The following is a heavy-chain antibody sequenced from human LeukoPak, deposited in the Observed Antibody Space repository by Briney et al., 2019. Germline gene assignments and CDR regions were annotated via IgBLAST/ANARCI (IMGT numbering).Heavy chain of an antibody. CDR1: GFTFSSYA. CDR3: AKGSSGWYNGAFDI. Sequence: GGSLRLSCAASGFTFSSYAMSWVRQAPGKGLEWVAAISGSGGSTYYADSVKGQFTISRDNSKNTLYLQMNSLRAEDTAAYYWAKGSSGWYNGAFDIRGQGTMVTVSS. D-gene: IGHD6-19*01. CDR2: ISGSGGST. J-gene: IGHJ3*02. V-gene: IGHV3-23*01.